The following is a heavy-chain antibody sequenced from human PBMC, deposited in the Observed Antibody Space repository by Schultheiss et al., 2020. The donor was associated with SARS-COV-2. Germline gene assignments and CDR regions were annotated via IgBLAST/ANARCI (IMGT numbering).Heavy chain of an antibody. CDR2: IKSKTDGGTT. V-gene: IGHV3-15*01. Sequence: GGSLRLSCAASGFTFSSYAMSWVRQAPGKGLEWVGRIKSKTDGGTTDYAAPVKGRFTISRDDSKNTLYLQMNSLRAEDTAVYYCEMGGSGLDVWGKGTTVTVSS. D-gene: IGHD3-10*01. J-gene: IGHJ6*04. CDR1: GFTFSSYA. CDR3: EMGGSGLDV.